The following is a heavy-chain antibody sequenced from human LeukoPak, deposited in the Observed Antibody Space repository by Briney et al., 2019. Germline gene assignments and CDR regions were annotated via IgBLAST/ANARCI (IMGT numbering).Heavy chain of an antibody. Sequence: GGSLRLSCAASGFTFDDYGMTWVRQAPGKGLEGVSGISWNGGSTGYADSVKGRFTISRDNAKNSLSLQMNSLRAEDTALYYCARAHCSSTSCPGDYWGQGTLVTVSS. D-gene: IGHD2-2*01. J-gene: IGHJ4*02. CDR2: ISWNGGST. CDR1: GFTFDDYG. CDR3: ARAHCSSTSCPGDY. V-gene: IGHV3-20*04.